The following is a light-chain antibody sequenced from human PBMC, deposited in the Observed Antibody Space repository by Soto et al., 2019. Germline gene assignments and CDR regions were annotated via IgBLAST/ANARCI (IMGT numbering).Light chain of an antibody. CDR2: VAY. J-gene: IGKJ1*01. CDR3: QQYNNWPPKGT. CDR1: QCVXSS. V-gene: IGKV3-15*01. Sequence: IMLTQYPGTLSLSPGERATLSCRASQCVXSSYAAWYEQNPGQAPRLRXXVAYXRASGIPVRFSGSGSGTAFTLTISSLQSEDFAFEYCQQYNNWPPKGTFGQGTKVDIK.